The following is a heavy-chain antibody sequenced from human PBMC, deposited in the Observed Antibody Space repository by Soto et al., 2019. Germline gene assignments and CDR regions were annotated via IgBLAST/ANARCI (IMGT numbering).Heavy chain of an antibody. V-gene: IGHV3-30*18. CDR3: AKEVAVAGIYYYGMDV. J-gene: IGHJ6*02. CDR2: ISYDGGNK. Sequence: GGSLRLSCAASGFAFSSYGMHWVRQAPGKGLEWVAVISYDGGNKYYADSVKGRFTISRDNSKNTLYLQMNSLRAEDTAVYYCAKEVAVAGIYYYGMDVWGQGTTVTVSS. D-gene: IGHD6-19*01. CDR1: GFAFSSYG.